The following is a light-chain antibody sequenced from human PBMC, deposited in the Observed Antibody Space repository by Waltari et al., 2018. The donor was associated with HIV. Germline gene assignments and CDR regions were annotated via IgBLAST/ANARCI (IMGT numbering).Light chain of an antibody. CDR2: KEN. CDR1: ALPRQH. Sequence: SSGLTQPPSVSVSPGQTATITCSGDALPRQHVCWYQQKAGQVPVLIIYKENQRSPGGPDRFSCSSQGTTVTLNISAARAEDDADYFCQSGDNTLTNVQFGGGTRVTV. J-gene: IGLJ2*01. CDR3: QSGDNTLTNVQ. V-gene: IGLV3-25*03.